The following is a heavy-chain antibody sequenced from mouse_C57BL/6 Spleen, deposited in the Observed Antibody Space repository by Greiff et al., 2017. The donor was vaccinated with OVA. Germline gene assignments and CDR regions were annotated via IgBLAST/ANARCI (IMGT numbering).Heavy chain of an antibody. CDR3: ARDSNYLAWFAY. D-gene: IGHD2-5*01. CDR1: GYTFTDYN. Sequence: EVQLQQSGPELVKPGASVKMSCKASGYTFTDYNMHWVKQSHGKSLEWIGYINPNNGGTSYNQKFKGKATLTVNKSSSTAYMELRSLTSEDSAVYYCARDSNYLAWFAYWGQGTLVTVSA. V-gene: IGHV1-22*01. J-gene: IGHJ3*01. CDR2: INPNNGGT.